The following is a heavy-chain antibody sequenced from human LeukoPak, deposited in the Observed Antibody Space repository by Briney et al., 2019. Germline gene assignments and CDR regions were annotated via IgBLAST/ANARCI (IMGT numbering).Heavy chain of an antibody. V-gene: IGHV3-23*01. CDR2: INNSGVST. Sequence: PAVSLRLSCAASGFTFTNYAMSWVRQAPGKGLEWVSEINNSGVSTYLEDSVQGRFTTSRDDSVNTLYLQMSRLRAEDTAVYFCAKRRDGYNSGAFDIWGQGTMVTVCS. J-gene: IGHJ3*02. D-gene: IGHD5-24*01. CDR1: GFTFTNYA. CDR3: AKRRDGYNSGAFDI.